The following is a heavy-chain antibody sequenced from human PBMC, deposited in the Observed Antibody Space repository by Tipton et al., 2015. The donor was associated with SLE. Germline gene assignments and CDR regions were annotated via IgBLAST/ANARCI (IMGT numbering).Heavy chain of an antibody. CDR2: IYHSGST. CDR3: ARGSFSRYSSYFDL. V-gene: IGHV4-30-2*01. CDR1: GGSISSGGYS. J-gene: IGHJ2*01. D-gene: IGHD5-12*01. Sequence: TLSLTCAVSGGSISSGGYSWSWIRQPPGKGLEWIGYIYHSGSTYYNPSLKSRVTISVDRSKNQFSLKLSSVTAADTAVYYCARGSFSRYSSYFDLWGRGTLVTVSS.